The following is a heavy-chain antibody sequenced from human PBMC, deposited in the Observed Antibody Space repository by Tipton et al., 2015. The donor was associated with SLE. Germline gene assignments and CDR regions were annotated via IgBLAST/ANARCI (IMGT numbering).Heavy chain of an antibody. D-gene: IGHD3-16*02. CDR2: INHSGST. J-gene: IGHJ4*02. CDR3: ARAQYTLGRVIAPVYY. V-gene: IGHV4-34*01. Sequence: LRLSCAVYGGSFSGYYWSWIRQPPGKGLEWIGEINHSGSTNYNPSLKSRVTISVDTSKNQFSLKLSSVTAADTAVYYCARAQYTLGRVIAPVYYGGERTLVTFSS. CDR1: GGSFSGYY.